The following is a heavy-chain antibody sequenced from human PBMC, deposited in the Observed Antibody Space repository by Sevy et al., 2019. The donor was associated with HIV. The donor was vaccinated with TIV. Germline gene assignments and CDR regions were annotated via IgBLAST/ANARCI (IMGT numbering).Heavy chain of an antibody. CDR2: ISGSGFTT. Sequence: GGSLRLSCAASRFTFSSYAMSWVRQAPGKGLEWVSTISGSGFTTDYADSVKGRFTISRDNSKNTLYLQMNNLRAGDSAVLYCGKGGSGGGDWFFSWGQGTPFTVAS. J-gene: IGHJ5*01. D-gene: IGHD2-15*01. CDR3: GKGGSGGGDWFFS. V-gene: IGHV3-23*01. CDR1: RFTFSSYA.